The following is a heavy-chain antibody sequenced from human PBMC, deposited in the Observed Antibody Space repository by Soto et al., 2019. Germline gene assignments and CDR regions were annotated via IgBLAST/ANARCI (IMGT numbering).Heavy chain of an antibody. Sequence: SETLSLTCTVSGGSISSYYWSWIRQPPGKGLEWIGYIYYSGSTNYNPSLKSRVTISVDTSKNQFSLKLSSVTAADTAVYYCARLGYSSSWYGTNWFDPGGQGTLVTVPS. J-gene: IGHJ5*02. D-gene: IGHD6-13*01. CDR3: ARLGYSSSWYGTNWFDP. CDR1: GGSISSYY. V-gene: IGHV4-59*08. CDR2: IYYSGST.